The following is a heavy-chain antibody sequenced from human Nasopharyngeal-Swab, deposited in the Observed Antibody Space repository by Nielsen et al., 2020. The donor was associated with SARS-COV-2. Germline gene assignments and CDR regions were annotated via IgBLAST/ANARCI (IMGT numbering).Heavy chain of an antibody. D-gene: IGHD3-10*01. CDR2: INHSGST. Sequence: WIRQPPGKGLEWFGEINHSGSTNYNPSLKSRVSISVDTSKNQFSLRLSSVTAADTAVYYWVRFSGDYFDYWGQGTLVTVSS. J-gene: IGHJ4*02. V-gene: IGHV4-34*01. CDR3: VRFSGDYFDY.